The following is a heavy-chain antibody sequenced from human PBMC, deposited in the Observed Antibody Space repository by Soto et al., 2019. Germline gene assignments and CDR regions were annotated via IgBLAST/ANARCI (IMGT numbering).Heavy chain of an antibody. V-gene: IGHV2-26*01. Sequence: QVTLKESGPVLVKPTEPLTLTCTVSGFSLSNARMGVSWIRQPPGKALEWLAHIFSNDEKSYSTSLKSRLTISKDTSKSQVVLTMTNMDPVDTATYYCARIREYCTNGVCYAFDYWGQGTLVTVSS. D-gene: IGHD2-8*01. CDR3: ARIREYCTNGVCYAFDY. J-gene: IGHJ4*02. CDR1: GFSLSNARMG. CDR2: IFSNDEK.